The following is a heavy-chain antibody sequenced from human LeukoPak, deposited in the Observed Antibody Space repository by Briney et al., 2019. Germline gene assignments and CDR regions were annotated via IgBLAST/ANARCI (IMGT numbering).Heavy chain of an antibody. D-gene: IGHD2-2*01. J-gene: IGHJ4*02. CDR2: ISNDGSKK. Sequence: PGGSLRLSCAASGFTFSNYGMHWVRQAPGKGLDWVAVISNDGSKKHYADSVKGRFTISRDNAKNSLYLQMDSLRAEDTAVYYCARDFLHSSTSRPFDYWGQGTLVTVSS. V-gene: IGHV3-30*03. CDR1: GFTFSNYG. CDR3: ARDFLHSSTSRPFDY.